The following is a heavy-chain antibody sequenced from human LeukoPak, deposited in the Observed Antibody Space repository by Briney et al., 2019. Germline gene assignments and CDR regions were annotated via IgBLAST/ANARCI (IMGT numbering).Heavy chain of an antibody. V-gene: IGHV3-74*01. D-gene: IGHD3-16*01. CDR1: GFTFSSYS. J-gene: IGHJ3*02. Sequence: GGSLRLSRAASGFTFSSYSMNWVRQAPGKGLVWVSRINSDGSSTGYADSVKGRFTISRDNAKNTLYLQMNSLRAEDTAVYYCARETLINVDAFDIWGQGTMVTVSS. CDR2: INSDGSST. CDR3: ARETLINVDAFDI.